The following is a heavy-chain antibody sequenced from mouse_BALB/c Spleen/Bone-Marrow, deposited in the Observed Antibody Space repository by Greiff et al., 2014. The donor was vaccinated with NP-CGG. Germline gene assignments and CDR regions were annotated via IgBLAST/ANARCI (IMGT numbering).Heavy chain of an antibody. CDR1: GFNVKDTY. CDR2: IDPANGNT. Sequence: EVKLMESGAELVKPGASVKLSCTASGFNVKDTYIHWVKQRPEQGLEWIGRIDPANGNTKYDPKFQGKATITADTSSNAAYLQLSSLTSEDTAVYYCASYVYGYYLDYWGQGTTLTVSS. V-gene: IGHV14-3*02. D-gene: IGHD2-2*01. CDR3: ASYVYGYYLDY. J-gene: IGHJ2*01.